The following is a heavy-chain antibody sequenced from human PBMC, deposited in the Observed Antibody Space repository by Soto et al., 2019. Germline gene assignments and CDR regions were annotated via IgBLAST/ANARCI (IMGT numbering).Heavy chain of an antibody. CDR3: ARHKYSSSWSDYYYGMDV. J-gene: IGHJ6*02. CDR2: IYYSGST. Sequence: PSETLSLTCTVSGGSISSSSYYWGWIRQPPGKGLEWIGSIYYSGSTYYNPSLKSRVTISVDTSKNQFSLKLSSVTAADTAVYYCARHKYSSSWSDYYYGMDVWGQGTTVTVSS. CDR1: GGSISSSSYY. V-gene: IGHV4-39*01. D-gene: IGHD6-13*01.